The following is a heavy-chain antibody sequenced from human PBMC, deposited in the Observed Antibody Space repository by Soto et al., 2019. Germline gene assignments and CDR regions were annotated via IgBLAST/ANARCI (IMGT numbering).Heavy chain of an antibody. V-gene: IGHV1-69*01. CDR2: IIPMFSAT. CDR1: GGSFSDFA. Sequence: QVRLAQSGPEITKPGSSVKVSCRASGGSFSDFAFSWVRQAPGQGLEWMGGIIPMFSATKYAQRLQDRVTLTADESTNTVYLALNSLTSEDTAIYYCARGAIVAVPAALSSYHDYTNYRFDSWGQGTLVTVSS. J-gene: IGHJ4*02. D-gene: IGHD2-15*01. CDR3: ARGAIVAVPAALSSYHDYTNYRFDS.